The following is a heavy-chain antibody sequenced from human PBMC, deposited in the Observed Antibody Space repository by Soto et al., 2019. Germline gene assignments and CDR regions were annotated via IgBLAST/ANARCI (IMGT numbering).Heavy chain of an antibody. Sequence: ASVKVSCKVSGYTFTSYGISWVRQAPGQGLEWMGWISAYNGNTNYAQKLQGRVTMTTDTSTSTAYMELRSLRSDDTAVYYCARDTVYRRGYSGSYAAFHIWGQGTMVTV. CDR1: GYTFTSYG. D-gene: IGHD1-26*01. CDR2: ISAYNGNT. J-gene: IGHJ3*02. V-gene: IGHV1-18*01. CDR3: ARDTVYRRGYSGSYAAFHI.